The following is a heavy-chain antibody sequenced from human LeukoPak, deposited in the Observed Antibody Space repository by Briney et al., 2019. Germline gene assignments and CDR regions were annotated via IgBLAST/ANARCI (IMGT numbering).Heavy chain of an antibody. Sequence: SETLSLTCTVSGGSISSYYWSWIRQPAGKGLEWIGRIYTSGSTNYNPYLKSRVTISVDKSKNQFSLKLSSVTAADTAVYYCARDHKRASMSGVYAFDIWGQGTMVTVSS. CDR1: GGSISSYY. CDR2: IYTSGST. J-gene: IGHJ3*02. D-gene: IGHD2-15*01. CDR3: ARDHKRASMSGVYAFDI. V-gene: IGHV4-4*07.